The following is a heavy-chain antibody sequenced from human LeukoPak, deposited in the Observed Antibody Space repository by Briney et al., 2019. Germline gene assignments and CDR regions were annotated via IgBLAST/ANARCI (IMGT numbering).Heavy chain of an antibody. J-gene: IGHJ4*01. CDR1: GYSFTSYW. D-gene: IGHD5-24*01. Sequence: GESRKISCKGSGYSFTSYWIGWVRQMPGKGLEWMGIIYPGDSDTRYSPSFQGQVTISADKSISTAYLQWSSLKASVTAMYYCARRIGMATTPFDYWGHGTLVTVSS. CDR2: IYPGDSDT. CDR3: ARRIGMATTPFDY. V-gene: IGHV5-51*01.